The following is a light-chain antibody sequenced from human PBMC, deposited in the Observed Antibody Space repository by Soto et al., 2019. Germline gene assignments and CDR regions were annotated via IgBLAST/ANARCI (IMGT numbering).Light chain of an antibody. CDR3: QQYGSSLMYT. J-gene: IGKJ2*01. CDR1: QSVSSSY. Sequence: EIVLTQSPGTLSLSPGERATLSCRASQSVSSSYLAWYQQKPGQAPRLLIYGASIRATGIPDRFSGSGSGTDFTLTIIRLEPEDFAEYYYQQYGSSLMYTFGQGTKLEIK. CDR2: GAS. V-gene: IGKV3-20*01.